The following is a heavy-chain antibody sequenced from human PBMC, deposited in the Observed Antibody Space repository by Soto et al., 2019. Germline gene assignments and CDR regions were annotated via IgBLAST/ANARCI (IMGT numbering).Heavy chain of an antibody. Sequence: ASVKVSCKAPGGNFSSNGIRWVRQAPGQGLELMGGIIPTFGTTNYAHKFLGRVTITADESTGTAYMELSSLRSDDTAVYYCAGAADSTWYNWLDPWGQGTLVTV. CDR1: GGNFSSNG. J-gene: IGHJ5*02. D-gene: IGHD5-18*01. CDR2: IIPTFGTT. V-gene: IGHV1-69*13. CDR3: AGAADSTWYNWLDP.